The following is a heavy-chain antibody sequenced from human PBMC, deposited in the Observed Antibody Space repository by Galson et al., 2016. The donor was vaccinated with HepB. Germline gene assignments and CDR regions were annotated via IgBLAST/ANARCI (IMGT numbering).Heavy chain of an antibody. CDR3: AIDPSQWHDLLFGY. D-gene: IGHD6-19*01. CDR2: ICGRCGDT. Sequence: SLRLSCAASGFTFDKYGMTWFRQAPGKGLEWVSTICGRCGDTDYADSVKGRFTISRDDSKNTLYLHMNSLRVEDTAIYYCAIDPSQWHDLLFGYWAQGTLVTVSA. CDR1: GFTFDKYG. J-gene: IGHJ4*02. V-gene: IGHV3-23*01.